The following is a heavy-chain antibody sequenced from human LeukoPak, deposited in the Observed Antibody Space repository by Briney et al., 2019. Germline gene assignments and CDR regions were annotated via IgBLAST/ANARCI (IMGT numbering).Heavy chain of an antibody. D-gene: IGHD6-6*01. V-gene: IGHV4-34*01. CDR1: GGSFSGYH. CDR2: IDHSGST. CDR3: AGNIAARLDY. Sequence: SETLSLTCAVYGGSFSGYHWSWIRQPPGKGLEWIGEIDHSGSTNYNPSLKSRVTISVDTSKNQFSLKLSSVTAADTAVYYCAGNIAARLDYWGQGTLATVSS. J-gene: IGHJ4*02.